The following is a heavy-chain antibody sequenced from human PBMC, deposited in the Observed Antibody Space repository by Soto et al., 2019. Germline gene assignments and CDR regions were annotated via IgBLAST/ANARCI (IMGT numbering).Heavy chain of an antibody. CDR1: GASFNDYN. J-gene: IGHJ6*03. CDR2: INPNSGVT. CDR3: ARESGGATATLDYYYFYMDV. Sequence: QVQLVQSGAEVRKPGASVTVSCRSSGASFNDYNIPWGRQAPEQGLGWMGWINPNSGVTKYAQKFQGWVSMTRDTSIRTVYMQLSRLRSDDTAVYYCARESGGATATLDYYYFYMDVWGTGTTVTVSS. D-gene: IGHD5-12*01. V-gene: IGHV1-2*04.